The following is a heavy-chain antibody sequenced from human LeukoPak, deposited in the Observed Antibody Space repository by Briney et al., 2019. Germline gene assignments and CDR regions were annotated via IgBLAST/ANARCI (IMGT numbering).Heavy chain of an antibody. CDR2: IYYSGSH. D-gene: IGHD3-22*01. V-gene: IGHV4-59*01. CDR1: GGSISSYY. Sequence: PSETLSLTCTVSGGSISSYYWSWLRQPPGKGLEWLGYIYYSGSHNYNPSLRSRVTISVDTSKNQFSLKLSSVTAADTAVYYCARSQYYYDSSPGYWGQGTLVTVSS. CDR3: ARSQYYYDSSPGY. J-gene: IGHJ4*02.